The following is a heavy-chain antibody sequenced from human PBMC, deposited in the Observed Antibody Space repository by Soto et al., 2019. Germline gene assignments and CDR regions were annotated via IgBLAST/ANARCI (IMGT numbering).Heavy chain of an antibody. CDR3: ARVNAIVGSTSGDY. CDR2: IYSSGST. V-gene: IGHV4-30-4*08. J-gene: IGHJ4*01. CDR1: GGSVSSDTHY. Sequence: SETLSLTCTVSGGSVSSDTHYWSWIRQPPGKRLEWIGFIYSSGSTNYNPSLRGRLTISIDTSKNQFSLRLSSVTAADTAVYYCARVNAIVGSTSGDYWGQGTLVTVSS. D-gene: IGHD1-26*01.